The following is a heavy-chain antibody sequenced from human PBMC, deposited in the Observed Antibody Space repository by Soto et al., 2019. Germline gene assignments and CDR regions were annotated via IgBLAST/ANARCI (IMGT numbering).Heavy chain of an antibody. Sequence: LSLTCAVYGGSFSGYYWSWIRQPPGKGLEWIGEINHSGSTNYNPSLKSRVTISVDTSKNQFSLKLSSVTAADTAVYYCASGEAAGYWGQGTLVTVSS. D-gene: IGHD6-13*01. V-gene: IGHV4-34*01. J-gene: IGHJ4*02. CDR1: GGSFSGYY. CDR3: ASGEAAGY. CDR2: INHSGST.